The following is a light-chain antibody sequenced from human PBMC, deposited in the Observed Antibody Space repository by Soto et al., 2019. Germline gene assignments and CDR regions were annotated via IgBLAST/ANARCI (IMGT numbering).Light chain of an antibody. CDR3: SSYTSISTYV. CDR2: DVT. V-gene: IGLV2-14*01. J-gene: IGLJ1*01. CDR1: SSDVGGYNF. Sequence: QSALTQPASVSGSPGQSITISCTGTSSDVGGYNFVSWYQQHPDKAPKLMIYDVTNRPSGVSNRFSGSKSGNTASLTISGLQAEGEADYYCSSYTSISTYVFGTGTKATV.